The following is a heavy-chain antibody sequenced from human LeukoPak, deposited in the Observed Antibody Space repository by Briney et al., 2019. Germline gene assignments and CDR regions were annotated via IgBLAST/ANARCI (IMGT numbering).Heavy chain of an antibody. CDR1: GFTFSTYG. D-gene: IGHD3-9*01. CDR2: IWYGGSNT. J-gene: IGHJ4*02. CDR3: VKGLSDDLLTGTSKY. Sequence: GRSLRLSCAASGFTFSTYGMHWVRQAPGKGLEWVAVIWYGGSNTYYADSVKGRFTISRDNSKNTLFLQMNSLRAEDTAVYYCVKGLSDDLLTGTSKYWGQGTLVAVSS. V-gene: IGHV3-33*06.